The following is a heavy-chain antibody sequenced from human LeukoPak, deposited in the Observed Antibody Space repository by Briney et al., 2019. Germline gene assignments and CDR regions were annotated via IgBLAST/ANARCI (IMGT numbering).Heavy chain of an antibody. D-gene: IGHD3-10*01. CDR3: ARGRPITMVRGVNIVDY. V-gene: IGHV1-2*04. J-gene: IGHJ4*02. CDR2: INPNSGGT. CDR1: GYTFTGYY. Sequence: GASVKVSCKASGYTFTGYYMHWVRQAPGQGLEWMGWINPNSGGTNYAQKFQGWVTMTRDTSISTAYMELSRLRSDDTAVYYCARGRPITMVRGVNIVDYWGQGTLVTVSS.